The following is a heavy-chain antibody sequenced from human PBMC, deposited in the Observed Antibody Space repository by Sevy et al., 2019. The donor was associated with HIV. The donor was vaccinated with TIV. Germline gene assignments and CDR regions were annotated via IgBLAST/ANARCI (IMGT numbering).Heavy chain of an antibody. CDR3: ARQGGIVDRAFDN. J-gene: IGHJ4*02. V-gene: IGHV4-39*01. D-gene: IGHD2-21*01. CDR1: GGSISRSSYD. Sequence: SETLSLTCTVSGGSISRSSYDWGWIRQPPGKGLEWIGSMFFSGNTYYNPSLKSRWTIFVDRSKNQISLRLTSVTAADTAVYYCARQGGIVDRAFDNWGQGTLVTVSS. CDR2: MFFSGNT.